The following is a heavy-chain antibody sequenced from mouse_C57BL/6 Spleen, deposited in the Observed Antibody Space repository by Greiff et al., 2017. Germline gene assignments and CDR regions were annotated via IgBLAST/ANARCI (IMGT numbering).Heavy chain of an antibody. D-gene: IGHD2-12*01. CDR2: ISSSGST. Sequence: DVKLMESGPGLVKPSQTLSLTCSVSGYSFTSYYWNWIRKFPGNKLEYMGYISSSGSTYYNPSLKSRISIIRDTSKNQYFLQLNSVPTEDTATYYCARRDYSDAMDYWGQGTSVTVSS. V-gene: IGHV3-8*01. CDR1: GYSFTSYY. CDR3: ARRDYSDAMDY. J-gene: IGHJ4*01.